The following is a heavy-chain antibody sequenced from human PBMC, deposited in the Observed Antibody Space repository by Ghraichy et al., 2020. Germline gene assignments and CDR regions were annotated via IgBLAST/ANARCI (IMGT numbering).Heavy chain of an antibody. CDR1: GFTFSSYS. CDR3: ARDILTGSSYYYGMDV. J-gene: IGHJ6*02. CDR2: ISSSSSTI. Sequence: GGSLRLSCAASGFTFSSYSMNWVRQAPGKGLEWVSYISSSSSTIYYADSVKGRFTISRDNAKNSLYLQMNSLRDEDTAVYYCARDILTGSSYYYGMDVWGQGTTVTVSS. V-gene: IGHV3-48*02. D-gene: IGHD3-9*01.